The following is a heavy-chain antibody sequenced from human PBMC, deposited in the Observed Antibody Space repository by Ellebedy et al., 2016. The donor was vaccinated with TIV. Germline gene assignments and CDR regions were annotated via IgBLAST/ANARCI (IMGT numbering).Heavy chain of an antibody. CDR2: ISGSSSYI. CDR3: ARDNWNPTLNYYYYYYGMDV. J-gene: IGHJ6*02. Sequence: GGSLRLSCADSGFTFSSYSMNWVRQAPGKGLEWVSSISGSSSYIYYADSVKGRFTISRDNAKNSLYLQMNSLRAEDTAVYYCARDNWNPTLNYYYYYYGMDVWGQGTTVTVSS. CDR1: GFTFSSYS. D-gene: IGHD1-20*01. V-gene: IGHV3-21*01.